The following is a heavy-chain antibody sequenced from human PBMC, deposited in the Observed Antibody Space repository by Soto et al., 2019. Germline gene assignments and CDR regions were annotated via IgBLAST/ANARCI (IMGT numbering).Heavy chain of an antibody. V-gene: IGHV1-8*01. CDR2: MNPSTGHT. D-gene: IGHD1-26*01. J-gene: IGHJ4*02. CDR3: ARGGCGPPFDL. Sequence: QVQLVQSGAAMTKPGASVKVSCKASGYTFTHYDINWVRQATGQGLEGMVWMNPSTGHTGFAQKFQDRVTMTRNTSISTVYMELSSLRSEDTALYFWARGGCGPPFDLWGQGTPVTVSS. CDR1: GYTFTHYD.